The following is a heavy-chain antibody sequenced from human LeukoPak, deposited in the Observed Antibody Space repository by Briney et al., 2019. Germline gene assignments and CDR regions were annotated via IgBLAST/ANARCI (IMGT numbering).Heavy chain of an antibody. J-gene: IGHJ3*02. Sequence: GGSLRLSCAASGLTISSSGMSWVRQAPGKGLEWVSAISGSGDRIRYADSVRGRFTISRDTSKDTLYLQMNSLRADDTAVYYCARDGFNDRSGDNDGFDMWGQGTMVTVSS. CDR1: GLTISSSG. CDR2: ISGSGDRI. CDR3: ARDGFNDRSGDNDGFDM. D-gene: IGHD1-1*01. V-gene: IGHV3-23*01.